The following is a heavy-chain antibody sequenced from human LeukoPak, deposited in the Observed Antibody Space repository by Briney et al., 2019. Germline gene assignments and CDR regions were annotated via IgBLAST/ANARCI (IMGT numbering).Heavy chain of an antibody. J-gene: IGHJ4*02. Sequence: GGSLRLSCAASGFTFSNYGIHWVRQAPGKGLEWVAFIRYDGSNKYYADSVKGRFTISRDNSKNTLYLQMSSLRAEDTAVYYCATLSSNPITMVRGVTPYWGQGTLVTVSS. CDR1: GFTFSNYG. CDR2: IRYDGSNK. D-gene: IGHD3-10*01. V-gene: IGHV3-30*02. CDR3: ATLSSNPITMVRGVTPY.